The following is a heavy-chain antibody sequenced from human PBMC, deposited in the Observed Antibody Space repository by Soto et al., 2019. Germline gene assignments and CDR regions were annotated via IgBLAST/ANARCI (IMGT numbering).Heavy chain of an antibody. V-gene: IGHV3-48*03. Sequence: GGSLRLSCEASGFTFSSYDMNWVRQAPGKGLEWLSYISGSGWTIYYADSVKGRFTISRDSAKKSLFLQMNSLRAEDTALYYCARVYDNSGYYYAFDYWGQGTPVTVSS. CDR1: GFTFSSYD. J-gene: IGHJ4*02. D-gene: IGHD3-22*01. CDR2: ISGSGWTI. CDR3: ARVYDNSGYYYAFDY.